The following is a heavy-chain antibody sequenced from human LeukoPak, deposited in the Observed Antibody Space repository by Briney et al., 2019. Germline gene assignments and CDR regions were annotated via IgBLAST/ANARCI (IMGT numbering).Heavy chain of an antibody. Sequence: SETPSLTCTVSGGSISSSSYYWGWIRQPPGKGLEWIGSIYYSGSTYYNPSLKSRVTISVDTSKNQFSLKLSSVTAADTAMYYCARAYSSSWYYNWFDPWGQGTLVTVSS. CDR2: IYYSGST. CDR1: GGSISSSSYY. V-gene: IGHV4-39*01. D-gene: IGHD6-13*01. CDR3: ARAYSSSWYYNWFDP. J-gene: IGHJ5*02.